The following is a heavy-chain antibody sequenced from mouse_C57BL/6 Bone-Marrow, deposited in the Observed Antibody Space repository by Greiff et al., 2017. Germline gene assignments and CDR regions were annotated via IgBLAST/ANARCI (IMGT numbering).Heavy chain of an antibody. D-gene: IGHD1-1*01. CDR2: TYPGDGDT. Sequence: VQLQPSGPALAKPGASVQISCKASGYAFRSSWMNWVTQRPGKGLGWIGRTYPGDGDTNYNGEFKGKATRTADKSSSTAYMQLSSLTSEDSAVYYCARGKVVATDDYWGQGTTLRVAA. CDR3: ARGKVVATDDY. CDR1: GYAFRSSW. J-gene: IGHJ2*01. V-gene: IGHV1-82*01.